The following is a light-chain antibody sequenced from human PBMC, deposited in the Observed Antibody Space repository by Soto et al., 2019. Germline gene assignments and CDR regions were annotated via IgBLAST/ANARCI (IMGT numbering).Light chain of an antibody. CDR2: DAS. V-gene: IGKV3-11*01. CDR1: QSVSNY. J-gene: IGKJ5*01. Sequence: EIVLTQPPATLSLSPGERATLSCRASQSVSNYLAWYQQKPGQAPRLLIYDASNRATDIPARFSGSGSGTDFTLTISSLEPEDFAVYYCQQRSNWPITFGQGTRLEIK. CDR3: QQRSNWPIT.